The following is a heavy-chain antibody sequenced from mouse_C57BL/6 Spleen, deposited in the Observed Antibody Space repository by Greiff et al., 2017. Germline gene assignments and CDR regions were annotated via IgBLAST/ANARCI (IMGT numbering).Heavy chain of an antibody. Sequence: EVMLVESGGGLVQPGGSLSLSCAASGFTFTDYYMSWVRQPPGKALEWLGLIRNKANGSTTEYSASVKGRFTISRDNSQSILYLHMNAMRAADSATYYCARWGGTLYYYAMDYWGQGTSVTVSS. CDR2: IRNKANGSTT. D-gene: IGHD4-1*01. CDR3: ARWGGTLYYYAMDY. V-gene: IGHV7-3*01. J-gene: IGHJ4*01. CDR1: GFTFTDYY.